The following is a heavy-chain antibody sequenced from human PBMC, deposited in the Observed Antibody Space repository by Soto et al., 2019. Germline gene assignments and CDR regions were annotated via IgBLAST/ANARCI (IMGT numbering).Heavy chain of an antibody. CDR3: AKREGFCSGGTCYFDY. Sequence: EVRLVASGGGLVQPGGSLRLSRAASGFTFSAYWMHWVRLAPGKGLVWVSRINSDGRTTNYADSVKGRFIISRDNAKNTLYLDMNSLRAEDTAVYYCAKREGFCSGGTCYFDYWSQGTLVTVSS. CDR2: INSDGRTT. J-gene: IGHJ4*02. CDR1: GFTFSAYW. V-gene: IGHV3-74*01. D-gene: IGHD2-15*01.